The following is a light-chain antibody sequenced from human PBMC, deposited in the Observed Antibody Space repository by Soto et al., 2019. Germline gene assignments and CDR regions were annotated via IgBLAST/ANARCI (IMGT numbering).Light chain of an antibody. CDR3: SSYTSGSTWV. V-gene: IGLV2-14*01. Sequence: QSALTKPASVSGAPGQSITISCTGTRSDVGGYNYVSWYQQHPGKAPKLMIYEVSNRPSGVSNRFSGSKSGNTASLTISGLKDEDEADYYCSSYTSGSTWVFGGGTKLTVL. J-gene: IGLJ3*02. CDR2: EVS. CDR1: RSDVGGYNY.